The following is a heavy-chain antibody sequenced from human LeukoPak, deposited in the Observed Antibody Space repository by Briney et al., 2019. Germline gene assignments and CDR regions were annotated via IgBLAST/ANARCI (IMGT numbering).Heavy chain of an antibody. V-gene: IGHV3-21*01. D-gene: IGHD6-6*01. Sequence: GGSLRLSRAASGFTFSSYSMNWVRQAPGKGLEWVSSISSSSSYIYYADSVKGRFTISRDNAKNSLYLQMNSLRAEDTAVYYCARNAARYWYFDLWGRGTLVTVSS. CDR1: GFTFSSYS. CDR2: ISSSSSYI. CDR3: ARNAARYWYFDL. J-gene: IGHJ2*01.